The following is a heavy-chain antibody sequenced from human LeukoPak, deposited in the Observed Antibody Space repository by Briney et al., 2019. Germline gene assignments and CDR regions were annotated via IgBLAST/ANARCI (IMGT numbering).Heavy chain of an antibody. Sequence: GGSLRLSCAASGFTFSDYYMSWIRQAPGEGLEWVSYISGTSSYTTYADSVKGRFTISRDNAKNSLYLQMNSLRGEDTAVYYCARRYSSGWYGWNFDYWGQGTLVTVSS. D-gene: IGHD6-19*01. CDR1: GFTFSDYY. CDR3: ARRYSSGWYGWNFDY. J-gene: IGHJ4*02. CDR2: ISGTSSYT. V-gene: IGHV3-11*06.